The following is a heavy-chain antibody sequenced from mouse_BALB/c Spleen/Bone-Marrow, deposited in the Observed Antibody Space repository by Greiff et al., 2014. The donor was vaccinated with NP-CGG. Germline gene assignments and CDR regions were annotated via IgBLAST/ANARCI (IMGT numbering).Heavy chain of an antibody. V-gene: IGHV1-77*01. D-gene: IGHD1-1*01. CDR1: GCTFTDYV. J-gene: IGHJ4*01. Sequence: VQLQQSGPELVKPGASVKMSCKASGCTFTDYVISWVKQRTGQGLEWIGEIYPGSGSTYYNEKFKGKATLTADKSSNTAYMQLSSLTSEDSAVYFCARDYYGSSGAMDYWGQGTSVTVSS. CDR3: ARDYYGSSGAMDY. CDR2: IYPGSGST.